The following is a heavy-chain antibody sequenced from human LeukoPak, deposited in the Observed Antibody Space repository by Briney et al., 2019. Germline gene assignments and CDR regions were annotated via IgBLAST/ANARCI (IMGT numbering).Heavy chain of an antibody. CDR2: IYYSGST. V-gene: IGHV4-59*01. J-gene: IGHJ5*02. D-gene: IGHD1-7*01. Sequence: SETLSLTCTVSGGSISSYYWSWIRQPPGKGLEWIGYIYYSGSTNYNPSLKSRVTISVDTSKNQFSLKLSSVTAADTGVYYCARTGTREFDPWGQGTLVTVSS. CDR3: ARTGTREFDP. CDR1: GGSISSYY.